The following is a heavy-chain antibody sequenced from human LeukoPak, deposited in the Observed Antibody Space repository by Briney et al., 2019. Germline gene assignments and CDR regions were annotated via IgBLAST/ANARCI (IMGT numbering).Heavy chain of an antibody. V-gene: IGHV3-21*01. J-gene: IGHJ6*03. CDR1: GFTFSSYS. CDR2: ISSSSSYI. CDR3: ARVTITAVDTLYYMDV. Sequence: GGSLRLSCAASGFTFSSYSMNWVRQAPGKGLEWVSSISSSSSYIYYADSVKGRFTISRDNAKNSLYLQMNSLRAEDTAVYYCARVTITAVDTLYYMDVWGKGTTVTVSS. D-gene: IGHD5-18*01.